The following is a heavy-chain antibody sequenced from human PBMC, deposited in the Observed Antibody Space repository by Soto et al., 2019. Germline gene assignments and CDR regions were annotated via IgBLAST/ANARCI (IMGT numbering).Heavy chain of an antibody. Sequence: EVQLVESGGGSIQPGGSLRLSCAASGFTVSDTYMSWVRQAPGKGLEWVSTIYAGGSTYVADSVKGRFTISRGSSKNSVYLQMNRLRAEDTAIYYCARGGAEHYYYSYGLDVWGHGTTVIVSS. J-gene: IGHJ6*02. D-gene: IGHD1-1*01. V-gene: IGHV3-53*01. CDR1: GFTVSDTY. CDR3: ARGGAEHYYYSYGLDV. CDR2: IYAGGST.